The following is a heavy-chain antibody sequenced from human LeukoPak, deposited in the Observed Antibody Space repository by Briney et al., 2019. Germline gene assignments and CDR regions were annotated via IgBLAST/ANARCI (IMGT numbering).Heavy chain of an antibody. D-gene: IGHD2-2*01. CDR2: ITGDSAYI. CDR1: GFTFSTYA. V-gene: IGHV3-21*01. CDR3: ARYGVSSSTSYIDF. Sequence: GGSLRLSCAASGFTFSTYAMNWVRQAPGEVLKWVSCITGDSAYIYYADSVKGRFTISRDNAKNSLYLQMNSLRAEDTAVYYCARYGVSSSTSYIDFWGQGTLVTVSS. J-gene: IGHJ4*02.